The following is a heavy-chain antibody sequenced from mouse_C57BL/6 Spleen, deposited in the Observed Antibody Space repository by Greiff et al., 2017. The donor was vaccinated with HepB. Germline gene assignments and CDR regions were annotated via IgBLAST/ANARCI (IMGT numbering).Heavy chain of an antibody. Sequence: QVQLQQPGAELVKPGASVKLSCKASGYTFTSYWMHWVKQRPGQGLEWIGMIHPNSGSTNYNEKFKSKATLTVDKSSSTAYMQLSSLTSEDSAVYYCARGEGYYDAMDYWGQGTSVTVSS. CDR2: IHPNSGST. CDR1: GYTFTSYW. J-gene: IGHJ4*01. V-gene: IGHV1-64*01. CDR3: ARGEGYYDAMDY. D-gene: IGHD2-2*01.